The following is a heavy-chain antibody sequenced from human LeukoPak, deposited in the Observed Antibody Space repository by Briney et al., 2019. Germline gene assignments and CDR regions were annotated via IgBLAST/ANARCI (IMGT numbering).Heavy chain of an antibody. D-gene: IGHD3-10*01. CDR3: ARAQLWFGEFHFDY. CDR2: ISSSGSTT. CDR1: GFTFSSYE. Sequence: GGSLRLSCAASGFTFSSYEMNWVRQAPGKGLEWVSYISSSGSTTYYADSVKGRFTISRDNAKNSLYLQMNSLRAEDTAVYYCARAQLWFGEFHFDYWGQGTLVTVSS. V-gene: IGHV3-48*03. J-gene: IGHJ4*02.